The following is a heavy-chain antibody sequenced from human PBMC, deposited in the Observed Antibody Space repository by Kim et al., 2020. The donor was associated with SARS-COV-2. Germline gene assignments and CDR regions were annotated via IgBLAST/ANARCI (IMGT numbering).Heavy chain of an antibody. CDR3: TRGAVWVSANFDY. Sequence: ASVKVSCKASGYTFTNFAMTWVRQAPGQGLEWMGWINTNTGNPTYAQGFTGRFVFSLDTSVNTAYLQISSLKAEDTAVYYCTRGAVWVSANFDYWGQGTLVTVSS. CDR1: GYTFTNFA. V-gene: IGHV7-4-1*02. D-gene: IGHD2-21*01. CDR2: INTNTGNP. J-gene: IGHJ4*02.